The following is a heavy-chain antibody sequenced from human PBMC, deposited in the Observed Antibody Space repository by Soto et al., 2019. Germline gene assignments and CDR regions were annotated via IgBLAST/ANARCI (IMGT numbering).Heavy chain of an antibody. CDR1: GGSISSSSYY. CDR3: ATSNWFDP. J-gene: IGHJ5*02. CDR2: IYYSGST. V-gene: IGHV4-39*01. Sequence: QLQLQESGPGLVKPSETLSLTCTVSGGSISSSSYYWGWIRQPPGKGLEWIGYIYYSGSTYYNPSLKSRVTMSVDTSKNQSSLKLNSVTAADTAVYYCATSNWFDPWGQGTLVTVSS.